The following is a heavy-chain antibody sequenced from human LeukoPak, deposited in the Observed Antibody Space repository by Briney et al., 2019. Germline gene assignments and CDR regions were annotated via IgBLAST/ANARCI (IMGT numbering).Heavy chain of an antibody. V-gene: IGHV3-23*01. J-gene: IGHJ6*02. Sequence: PGGSLRLSCAASGFTFSSYAMSWVRQAPGKGLEWVSAISGSGGSTYYADSVKGRFTISRDNSKNTLSLQMNSLRAEDTAVYYSVRGIITRDYHYYGMDVWGQGTTVTVSS. CDR2: ISGSGGST. D-gene: IGHD3-10*01. CDR3: VRGIITRDYHYYGMDV. CDR1: GFTFSSYA.